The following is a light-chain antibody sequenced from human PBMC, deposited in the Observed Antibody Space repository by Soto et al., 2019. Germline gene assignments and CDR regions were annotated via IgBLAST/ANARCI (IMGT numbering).Light chain of an antibody. CDR2: GAS. CDR3: KQYNSWPT. V-gene: IGKV3-15*01. CDR1: QAISSN. Sequence: IVMTQSPATLSMSPGERATLSCRASQAISSNLAWYQQKPGQAPRLLIYGASTRATGIPARFSGSGSGTEFTLTISSLFSEDFAVYYCKQYNSWPTFGQGTK. J-gene: IGKJ1*01.